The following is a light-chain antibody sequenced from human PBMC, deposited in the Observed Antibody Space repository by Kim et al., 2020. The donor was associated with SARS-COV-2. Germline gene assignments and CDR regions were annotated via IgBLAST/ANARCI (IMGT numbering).Light chain of an antibody. Sequence: RFTLSCSGSSSNIGSNYVYWNQQLPGTAPKLLIYRNNQRPSGVPDRFSASKSGTSASLAISGLRSEDEADYYCAAWDDSLSAHYVFGTGTKVTVL. J-gene: IGLJ1*01. V-gene: IGLV1-47*01. CDR2: RNN. CDR3: AAWDDSLSAHYV. CDR1: SSNIGSNY.